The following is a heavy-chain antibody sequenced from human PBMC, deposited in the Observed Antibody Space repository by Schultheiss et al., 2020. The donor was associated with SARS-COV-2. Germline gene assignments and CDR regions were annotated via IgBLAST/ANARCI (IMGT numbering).Heavy chain of an antibody. CDR1: GFTVSSNY. CDR3: TTDPAHLMTYYYDSSAWS. Sequence: GGSLRLSCAASGFTVSSNYMRWVRQAPGKGLAWVSVIYTCGSTYYADSVKGTLYLQMNSLRAEDTAVYYCTTDPAHLMTYYYDSSAWSWGQGTLVTVSS. V-gene: IGHV3-66*03. CDR2: IYTCGST. J-gene: IGHJ4*02. D-gene: IGHD3-22*01.